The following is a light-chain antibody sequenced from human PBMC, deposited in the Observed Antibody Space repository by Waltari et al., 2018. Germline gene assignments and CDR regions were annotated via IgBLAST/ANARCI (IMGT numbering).Light chain of an antibody. CDR2: LGS. J-gene: IGKJ3*01. V-gene: IGKV2-28*01. CDR3: MQALQTPLT. Sequence: DIVMTQSPLSLPVTPGESASIPCRSSQSLLYSNGYNYLDWYLQKPGQSPQLLIYLGSYRASGVPDRFSGSGSGTDFTLRISRVEADDVGVYYCMQALQTPLTFGPGTKVDIK. CDR1: QSLLYSNGYNY.